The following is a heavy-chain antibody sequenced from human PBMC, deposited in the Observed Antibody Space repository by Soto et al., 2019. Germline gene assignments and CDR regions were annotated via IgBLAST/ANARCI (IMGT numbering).Heavy chain of an antibody. D-gene: IGHD5-18*01. CDR2: IYNSGST. Sequence: PSETLSLTFTVSGGSISSGGYYWSWVRQHPGKGLEWIGYIYNSGSTYYNPSLKSRVTISVDTSKNQFSLKLSSMTAADTAVYYCARGRSDSYGSNWFDPWGQGTRVTVSS. V-gene: IGHV4-31*03. CDR1: GGSISSGGYY. CDR3: ARGRSDSYGSNWFDP. J-gene: IGHJ5*02.